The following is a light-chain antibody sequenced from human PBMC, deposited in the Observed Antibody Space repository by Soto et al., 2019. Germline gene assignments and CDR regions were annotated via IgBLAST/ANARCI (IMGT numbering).Light chain of an antibody. V-gene: IGKV3-15*01. Sequence: EIVMTQSPATLSVSPGERATLSCRASRNINRKLAWYQQKPGQDPRLLISGASTRATGIPARFSGSGSGTEFTLTISSLQSEDFAVYYCRQYYDYPPLIFGGGTKVEIK. CDR1: RNINRK. J-gene: IGKJ4*01. CDR2: GAS. CDR3: RQYYDYPPLI.